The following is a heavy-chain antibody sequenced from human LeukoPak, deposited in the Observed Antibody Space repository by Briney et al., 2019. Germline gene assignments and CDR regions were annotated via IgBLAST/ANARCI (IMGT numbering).Heavy chain of an antibody. CDR1: GGSISSSSYY. V-gene: IGHV4-39*07. CDR2: IYYSGST. Sequence: SETLSLTCTVSGGSISSSSYYWGWIRQPPGKGLEWIGSIYYSGSTNYNPSLKSRVTISVDTSKNQFSLKLRSVIAAATAVYYCARTTEGYCSSASCFGFSYSYYMDVWGKGTTVTISS. J-gene: IGHJ6*03. CDR3: ARTTEGYCSSASCFGFSYSYYMDV. D-gene: IGHD2-2*01.